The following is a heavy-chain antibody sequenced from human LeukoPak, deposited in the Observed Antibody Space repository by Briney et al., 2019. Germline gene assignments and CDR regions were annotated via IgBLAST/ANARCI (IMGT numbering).Heavy chain of an antibody. CDR2: INHSGST. CDR1: GGSFSHYY. D-gene: IGHD6-13*01. CDR3: ARGLDSSSLYPLGAFDI. J-gene: IGHJ3*02. V-gene: IGHV4-34*01. Sequence: SETLSLTCAVYGGSFSHYYWSWIRQPPGKGLEWIGEINHSGSTNYDPSLKSRVTISVDTSKNQFSLKLSSVTAADTAVYYCARGLDSSSLYPLGAFDIWGQGTMVTVSS.